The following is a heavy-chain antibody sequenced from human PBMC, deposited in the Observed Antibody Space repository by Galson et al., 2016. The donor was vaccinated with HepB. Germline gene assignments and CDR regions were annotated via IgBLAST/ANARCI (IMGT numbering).Heavy chain of an antibody. Sequence: SLRLSCAASGFTFSSYGMHWVRQAPGKGLDWVAVIWYAGSTKYYADSVKGRFTISRDNSKNTLYLQMNSLRAEDTAVYYCAKIGSEHGMDVWGKGTTVTVSS. CDR2: IWYAGSTK. CDR3: AKIGSEHGMDV. J-gene: IGHJ6*04. D-gene: IGHD3-10*01. CDR1: GFTFSSYG. V-gene: IGHV3-33*06.